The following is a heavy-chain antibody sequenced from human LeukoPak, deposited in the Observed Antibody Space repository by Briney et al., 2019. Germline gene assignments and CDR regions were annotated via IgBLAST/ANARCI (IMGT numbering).Heavy chain of an antibody. Sequence: GGSLRLSCAASGFTFSSYGMHWVRQALGKGLEWVAFIRYDGSNKYYADSVKGRFTISRDNSKNTLYLQMNSLRAEDTAVYYCAKDGDHTYYDFWSGYSVDYWGQGTLVTVSS. V-gene: IGHV3-30*02. J-gene: IGHJ4*02. D-gene: IGHD3-3*01. CDR1: GFTFSSYG. CDR2: IRYDGSNK. CDR3: AKDGDHTYYDFWSGYSVDY.